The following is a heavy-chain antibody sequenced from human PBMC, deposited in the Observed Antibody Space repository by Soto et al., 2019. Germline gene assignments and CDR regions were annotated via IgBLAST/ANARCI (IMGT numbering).Heavy chain of an antibody. CDR1: GGSFSGYY. D-gene: IGHD3-3*01. Sequence: PSETLSLTCAVYGGSFSGYYWSWIRQPPEKGLEWIGEINHSGSTNYNPSLKSRVTISVDTSKNQFSLKLSSVTAADTAVYYCARATDQNSYDFWSVYRYPGDMDVWGKGTTVTVSS. CDR2: INHSGST. J-gene: IGHJ6*03. V-gene: IGHV4-34*01. CDR3: ARATDQNSYDFWSVYRYPGDMDV.